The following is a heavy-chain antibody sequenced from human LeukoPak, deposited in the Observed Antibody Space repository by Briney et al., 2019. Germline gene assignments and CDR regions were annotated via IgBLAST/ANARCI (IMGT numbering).Heavy chain of an antibody. J-gene: IGHJ6*02. V-gene: IGHV4-39*07. CDR3: ARDIVEVGVTTEVYYYYYGMDV. CDR2: IYYSGST. CDR1: GGSISSSSYY. Sequence: EPSETLSLTCTVSGGSISSSSYYWGWIRQPPGKGLEWIGSIYYSGSTYYNPSLKSRVTISVDTSKNQFSLKLSSVTAADTAVYYCARDIVEVGVTTEVYYYYYGMDVWGQGTTVTVSS. D-gene: IGHD2-21*01.